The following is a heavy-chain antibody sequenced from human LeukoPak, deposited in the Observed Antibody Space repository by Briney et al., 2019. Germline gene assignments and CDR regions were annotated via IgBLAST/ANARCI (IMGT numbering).Heavy chain of an antibody. J-gene: IGHJ3*01. Sequence: PGGSLRLSCVASGFTFSNYAMSWVRQAPGKGLEWVSVTTARGDSPYYADSVRGRFTISRDNSKDTLYLQMPSLRAEDTAIYYCAKIRAGYIPDAFDVWGQGTMVTVSS. CDR2: TTARGDSP. V-gene: IGHV3-23*01. CDR3: AKIRAGYIPDAFDV. D-gene: IGHD5-24*01. CDR1: GFTFSNYA.